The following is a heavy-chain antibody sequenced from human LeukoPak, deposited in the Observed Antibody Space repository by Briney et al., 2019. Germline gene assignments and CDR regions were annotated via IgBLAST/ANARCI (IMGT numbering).Heavy chain of an antibody. CDR1: GGSISGNY. CDR3: ATSIAARPYFDH. V-gene: IGHV4-59*03. D-gene: IGHD6-6*01. J-gene: IGHJ4*02. Sequence: PSETLSLTCTVSGGSISGNYWSWIRQPPGKPLEWIGYIFSSGSTNYNPSLKSRVTISLDTSKNQFSLKLNSVTAADAAVYYCATSIAARPYFDHWGRGTLVTVSS. CDR2: IFSSGST.